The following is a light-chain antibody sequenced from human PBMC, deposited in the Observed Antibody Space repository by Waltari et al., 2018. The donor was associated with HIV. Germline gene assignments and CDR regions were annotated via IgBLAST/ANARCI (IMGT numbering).Light chain of an antibody. Sequence: QSVLTQPPSVSAAPGQKVTISCSGSSSNVGNNFVYWYQHLPRAAPKLLIYDNRNRPAGMPDRFSGSKSGTSATRDINGLQTGDEAEYYCGTWDSSLSAGVFGGGTKLTVL. V-gene: IGLV1-51*01. CDR3: GTWDSSLSAGV. CDR2: DNR. CDR1: SSNVGNNF. J-gene: IGLJ2*01.